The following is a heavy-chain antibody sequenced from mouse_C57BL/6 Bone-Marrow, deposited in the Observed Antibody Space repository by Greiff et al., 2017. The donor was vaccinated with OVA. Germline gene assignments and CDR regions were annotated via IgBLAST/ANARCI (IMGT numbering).Heavy chain of an antibody. Sequence: EVKLVESGGGLVKPGGSLKLSCAASGFTFSDYGMHWVRQAPEKGLEWVAYISSGSSTIYYADTVKGRFTLSRDNAKNTLVLQMTSLRSEDTAMYYCAFYSNLYWYFDVWGTGTTVTVSS. CDR1: GFTFSDYG. CDR3: AFYSNLYWYFDV. J-gene: IGHJ1*03. D-gene: IGHD2-5*01. CDR2: ISSGSSTI. V-gene: IGHV5-17*01.